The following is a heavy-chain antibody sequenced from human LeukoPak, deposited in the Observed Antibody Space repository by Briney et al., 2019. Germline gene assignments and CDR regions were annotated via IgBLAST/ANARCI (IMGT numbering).Heavy chain of an antibody. Sequence: ASVKVSCKASGYTFTGYYMHWVRQAPGQGLEWMGWINPNSGGTNYAQKFQGRVTMTRDTSIGTAYMELSRLRSDDTAVYYCARDRSSGKGWFDPWGQGTLVTVSS. CDR1: GYTFTGYY. CDR2: INPNSGGT. V-gene: IGHV1-2*02. D-gene: IGHD6-19*01. J-gene: IGHJ5*02. CDR3: ARDRSSGKGWFDP.